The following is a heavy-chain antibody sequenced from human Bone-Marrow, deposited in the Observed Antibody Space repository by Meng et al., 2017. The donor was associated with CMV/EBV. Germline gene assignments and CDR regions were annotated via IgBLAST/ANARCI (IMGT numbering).Heavy chain of an antibody. CDR2: INHSGST. CDR3: ARVGYYDFWSGYSFYQSGGMDV. J-gene: IGHJ6*02. Sequence: SQTLSLTCAVYGGSFSGYYWSWIRQPPGKGLEWIGEINHSGSTNYNPSLKSRVTISVDTSKNQFSLKLSSVTAADTAVYYCARVGYYDFWSGYSFYQSGGMDVWGQGTTVTVSS. CDR1: GGSFSGYY. V-gene: IGHV4-34*01. D-gene: IGHD3-3*01.